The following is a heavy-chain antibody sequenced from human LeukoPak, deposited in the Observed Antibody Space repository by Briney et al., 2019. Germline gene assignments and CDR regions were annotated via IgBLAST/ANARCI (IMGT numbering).Heavy chain of an antibody. CDR2: ISGDGGST. D-gene: IGHD3-3*01. Sequence: PGGSLRLSCAASGFTFDDYAMHWVRQAPGKGLGWVSLISGDGGSTYYADSVKGRFTISRDNSKNSLYLQMNSLRPEDTALYYCANAFDDFWSGSLDDWGQGTLVIVSS. CDR3: ANAFDDFWSGSLDD. V-gene: IGHV3-43*02. J-gene: IGHJ4*02. CDR1: GFTFDDYA.